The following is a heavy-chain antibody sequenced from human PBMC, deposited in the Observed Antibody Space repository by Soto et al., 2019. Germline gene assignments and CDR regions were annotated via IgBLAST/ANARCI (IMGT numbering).Heavy chain of an antibody. J-gene: IGHJ4*02. CDR3: AKLGWRGEPQVVGLPRTDY. CDR2: ISRGGDDI. Sequence: EVQLLESGGGLVQPGGSLRLSCAASGFTFRSYAMNWVRQAPGKGLEWVSAISRGGDDIYYADFVRGRFTVSRDNSKNTLYLKIISLRADDTAVYYCAKLGWRGEPQVVGLPRTDYWCQGTLVTVSS. D-gene: IGHD6-13*01. V-gene: IGHV3-23*01. CDR1: GFTFRSYA.